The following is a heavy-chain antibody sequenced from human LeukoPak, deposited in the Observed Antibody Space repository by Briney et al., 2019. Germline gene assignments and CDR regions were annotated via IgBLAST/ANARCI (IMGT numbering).Heavy chain of an antibody. CDR3: GRNPGGYNSGWYVDN. V-gene: IGHV3-11*06. D-gene: IGHD6-19*01. Sequence: GGSMRLSCAAYGFTFRDYNMSWIRQAPGKGLEWVSYISRSSSYTNYADSVKGRFTISRDNAKHSLYLQMNSLRAEDTAVYYCGRNPGGYNSGWYVDNWGRGTLVTVSS. J-gene: IGHJ4*02. CDR2: ISRSSSYT. CDR1: GFTFRDYN.